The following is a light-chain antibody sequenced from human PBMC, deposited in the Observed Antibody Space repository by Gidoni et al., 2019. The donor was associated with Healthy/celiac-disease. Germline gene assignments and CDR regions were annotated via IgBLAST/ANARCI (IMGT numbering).Light chain of an antibody. J-gene: IGKJ1*01. V-gene: IGKV1-39*01. CDR3: QQSYSTPRT. Sequence: DIQMTQSPSSLSASVGDRVTITCRARQSISSYLNWYQPKPGKAPKLLIYAAYRLQSGVPSRFSGSGSGTDFTLTISSLQPEDFATYYCQQSYSTPRTFGQGTKVEIK. CDR1: QSISSY. CDR2: AAY.